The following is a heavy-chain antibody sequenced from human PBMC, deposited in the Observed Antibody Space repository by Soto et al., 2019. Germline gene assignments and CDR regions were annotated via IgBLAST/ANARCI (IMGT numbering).Heavy chain of an antibody. CDR2: IIPIFGTS. D-gene: IGHD6-13*01. Sequence: QVQLVQSGAEVKKPGSSVKVSCKASGGSFSSYAFSWVRQAPGQGLEWMGGIIPIFGTSNYAQKFQGRVTITADESATTVYMELTSLKSEDTAVYYCARVRESSWPSPYYFHYLGQGTLVTVSS. J-gene: IGHJ4*02. CDR3: ARVRESSWPSPYYFHY. V-gene: IGHV1-69*01. CDR1: GGSFSSYA.